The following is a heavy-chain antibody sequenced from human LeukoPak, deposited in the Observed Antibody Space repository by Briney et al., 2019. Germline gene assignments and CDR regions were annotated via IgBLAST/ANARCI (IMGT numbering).Heavy chain of an antibody. CDR1: GYTFTGYY. D-gene: IGHD6-13*01. CDR3: ARVPAAAGSWFGP. J-gene: IGHJ5*02. Sequence: ASVKVSCKASGYTFTGYYMHWVRQAPGQGLEWMGWINPNSGGTNYAQKFQGRVTMTRDTSISTAYMELSRLRSDDTAVYYCARVPAAAGSWFGPWGQGTLVTVSS. V-gene: IGHV1-2*02. CDR2: INPNSGGT.